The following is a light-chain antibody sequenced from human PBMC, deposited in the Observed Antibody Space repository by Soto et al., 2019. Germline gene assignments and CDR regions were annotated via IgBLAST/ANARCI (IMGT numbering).Light chain of an antibody. CDR2: GAS. V-gene: IGKV3-15*01. CDR3: QHYDNWPPWT. Sequence: EIEMTQSPATLSLAPGETVTLSCRASESVSTNLAWYQQKAGQAPRLLIYGASTRATGIPARFSGSGSGTEFTLIISSLQSEDFAVYYCQHYDNWPPWTFGQGTKVDI. CDR1: ESVSTN. J-gene: IGKJ1*01.